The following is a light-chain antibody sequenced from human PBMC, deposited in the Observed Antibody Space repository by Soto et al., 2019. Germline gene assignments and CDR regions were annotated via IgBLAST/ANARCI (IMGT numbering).Light chain of an antibody. V-gene: IGLV2-23*01. J-gene: IGLJ2*01. CDR3: CSYAGSSTDV. CDR2: EAS. Sequence: QSALTQPASVSGSPGQSITISCTGTSSNVGSYILVSWYQQHPGKAPKLMIYEASNRPSGVSNRFSGSKSGNTASLTISGLPAEDADYYCCCSYAGSSTDVFGGGTKLTVL. CDR1: SSNVGSYIL.